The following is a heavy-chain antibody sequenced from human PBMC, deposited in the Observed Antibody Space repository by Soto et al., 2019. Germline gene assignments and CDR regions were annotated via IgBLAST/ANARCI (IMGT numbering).Heavy chain of an antibody. Sequence: GGSLRLSCAASGFTFSSYSMHWVRQAPGKGLEWVAVISYDGSNKYYADSVKGRFTISRDNSKNTLYLQMNSLRAEDTAVYYCAKLERSSIGRAFDIWGQGTMVTVSS. CDR1: GFTFSSYS. CDR3: AKLERSSIGRAFDI. V-gene: IGHV3-30*18. CDR2: ISYDGSNK. J-gene: IGHJ3*02. D-gene: IGHD1-1*01.